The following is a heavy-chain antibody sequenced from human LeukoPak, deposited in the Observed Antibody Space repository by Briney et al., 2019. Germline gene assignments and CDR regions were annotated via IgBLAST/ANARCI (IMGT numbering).Heavy chain of an antibody. D-gene: IGHD3-10*01. CDR2: ISWNSGSI. CDR1: GFTFDDYA. CDR3: AKDIDGAYGSGSYYSY. Sequence: GGSLRLSCAASGFTFDDYAMHWVRQAPGKCLEWVSGISWNSGSIGYADSVKGRFTISRDNAKSSLYLQMNSLRAEDTALYYCAKDIDGAYGSGSYYSYWGQGTLVTVSS. J-gene: IGHJ4*02. V-gene: IGHV3-9*01.